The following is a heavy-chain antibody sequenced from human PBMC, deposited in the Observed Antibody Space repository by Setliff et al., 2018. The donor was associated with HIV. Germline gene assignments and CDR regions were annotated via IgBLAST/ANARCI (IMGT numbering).Heavy chain of an antibody. CDR1: GGSIGGSTYY. J-gene: IGHJ4*02. V-gene: IGHV4-39*01. D-gene: IGHD6-6*01. Sequence: SETLSLTCKVSGGSIGGSTYYWGWVRQSPGKGLEWIGSIYYSGSTYYNPSLKSRVTISVDTSKNHFSLKLRSVTAADTAMYYCARHDTEYSSYPIDYWGQGNLVTVSS. CDR3: ARHDTEYSSYPIDY. CDR2: IYYSGST.